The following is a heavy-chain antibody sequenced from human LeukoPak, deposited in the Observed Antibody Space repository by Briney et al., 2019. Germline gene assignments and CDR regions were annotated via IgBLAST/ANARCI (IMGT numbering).Heavy chain of an antibody. J-gene: IGHJ4*02. D-gene: IGHD2-21*02. Sequence: GGSLRLSCAASGFTFSSYWMHWVRQAPGKGLVWVSRINSDGSSTSYADSVKGRFTISRDNAKNSLYLQMNSLRAEDTAVYYCARDVGGDLIDYWGQGTLVTVSS. V-gene: IGHV3-74*01. CDR3: ARDVGGDLIDY. CDR1: GFTFSSYW. CDR2: INSDGSST.